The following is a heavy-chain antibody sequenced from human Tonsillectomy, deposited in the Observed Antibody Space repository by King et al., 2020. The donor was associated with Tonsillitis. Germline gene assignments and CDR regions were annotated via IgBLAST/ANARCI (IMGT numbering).Heavy chain of an antibody. CDR3: AKDRGFGLVLGYYFDY. CDR1: GFTFTSHA. J-gene: IGHJ4*02. D-gene: IGHD3-10*01. Sequence: VQLVESGGGLVQPGGSLTLSCTASGFTFTSHAMSWVRQAPGKGLQWVSAIRGRGGSTYYADSVKGRFTISRYNSKNTLYLQMDGLRAEDPAVYYCAKDRGFGLVLGYYFDYWGKGALVTVSS. V-gene: IGHV3-23*04. CDR2: IRGRGGST.